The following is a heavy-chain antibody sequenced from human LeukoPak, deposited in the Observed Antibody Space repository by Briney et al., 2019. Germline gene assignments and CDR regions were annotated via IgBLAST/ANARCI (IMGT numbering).Heavy chain of an antibody. CDR2: IKQDGSEK. CDR3: VVTPFGFDY. Sequence: PGGSLRLSCAASGFSLSNYWMNWVRQAPGKGLEWVANIKQDGSEKNYVDSVKGRFSISRDNAKNSLILQMNSLRAEDTAVYYCVVTPFGFDYWGQGTLVTVSS. J-gene: IGHJ4*02. CDR1: GFSLSNYW. D-gene: IGHD3-16*01. V-gene: IGHV3-7*01.